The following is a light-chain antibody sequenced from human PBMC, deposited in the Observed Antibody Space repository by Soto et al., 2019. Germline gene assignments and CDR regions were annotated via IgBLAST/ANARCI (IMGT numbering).Light chain of an antibody. CDR3: QQYGSSPT. Sequence: EIVLTQSPGTLSVSPGERATLSCRASQSVTSSFVAWYQQKPSQAPRLLIYGASSRAAGIPDRFSGSGSGTDFTLTISGLEPEDFAVYHCQQYGSSPTFGQGTKVEIK. CDR2: GAS. CDR1: QSVTSSF. J-gene: IGKJ1*01. V-gene: IGKV3-20*01.